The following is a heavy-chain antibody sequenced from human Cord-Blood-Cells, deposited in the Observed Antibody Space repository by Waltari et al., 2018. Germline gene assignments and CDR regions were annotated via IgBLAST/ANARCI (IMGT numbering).Heavy chain of an antibody. D-gene: IGHD6-13*01. CDR2: INHSGST. Sequence: QVQLQQWGAGLLKPSETLSLTCAVYGGSFSGYYWSWIRQPSGKGLEWIGEINHSGSTNYNPSLKSRVTISVDTSKNQFSLKLSSVTAADTAVYYCARGVIAAAATDAFDIWGQGTMVTVSS. J-gene: IGHJ3*02. CDR3: ARGVIAAAATDAFDI. V-gene: IGHV4-34*01. CDR1: GGSFSGYY.